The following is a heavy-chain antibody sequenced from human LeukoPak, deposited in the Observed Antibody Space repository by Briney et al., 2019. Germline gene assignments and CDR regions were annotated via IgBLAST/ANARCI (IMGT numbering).Heavy chain of an antibody. J-gene: IGHJ4*02. CDR2: IYPGDSDT. Sequence: GESPKISCKGSGYSFTSYWIGWVRQMPGKGLEWMGIIYPGDSDTRYSPSFQVQVTISADKSSRTAYLQWSSLKASDTAMYYCARYSSGWRRYYFDYWGQGTLVTVSS. V-gene: IGHV5-51*01. CDR3: ARYSSGWRRYYFDY. D-gene: IGHD6-19*01. CDR1: GYSFTSYW.